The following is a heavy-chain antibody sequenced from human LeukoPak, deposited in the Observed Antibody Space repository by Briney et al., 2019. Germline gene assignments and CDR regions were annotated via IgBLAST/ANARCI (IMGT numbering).Heavy chain of an antibody. CDR2: IYYSGST. CDR1: GGSISSYY. V-gene: IGHV4-59*01. D-gene: IGHD2-15*01. CDR3: ARVAVNCFDL. Sequence: SETLSLTCTVSGGSISSYYWSWIRQPPGKGLEWIGYIYYSGSTNYNPSLKSRVTISVDTSKNQFSLKLSSVTAADTAVYYCARVAVNCFDLWGQGTLVTVFS. J-gene: IGHJ5*02.